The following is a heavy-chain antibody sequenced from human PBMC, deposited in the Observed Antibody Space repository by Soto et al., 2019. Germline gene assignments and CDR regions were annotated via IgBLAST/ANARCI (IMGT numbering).Heavy chain of an antibody. CDR3: ARARVAMTAGARYGMDV. Sequence: PSETLSLTCAVYGGTFTDYHWTWIRQPPGKGLEWIGEINHSGTTNYKPSLNSRVTISVDTSKNQFSLKLRSVTAADTAVYYCARARVAMTAGARYGMDVWGRGTTVTVSS. CDR1: GGTFTDYH. CDR2: INHSGTT. J-gene: IGHJ6*02. D-gene: IGHD3-3*01. V-gene: IGHV4-34*01.